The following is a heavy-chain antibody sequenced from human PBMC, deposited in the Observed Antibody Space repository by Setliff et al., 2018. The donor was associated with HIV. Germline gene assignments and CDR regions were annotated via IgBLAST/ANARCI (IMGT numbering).Heavy chain of an antibody. J-gene: IGHJ4*02. D-gene: IGHD1-26*01. CDR2: IKQDGTET. CDR1: GFTFTNYY. V-gene: IGHV3-7*01. CDR3: ARWGSGSYERVFDY. Sequence: GSLRLSCAASGFTFTNYYMSWIRQAPGKGLEWVAKIKQDGTETLYVDSVKGRFTISRDNANNLVYLQMNSLRVEDTAVYFCARWGSGSYERVFDYWGQGMLVTVSS.